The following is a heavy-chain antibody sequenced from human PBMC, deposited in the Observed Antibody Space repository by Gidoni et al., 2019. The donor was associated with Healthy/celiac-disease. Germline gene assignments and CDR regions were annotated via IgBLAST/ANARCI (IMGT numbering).Heavy chain of an antibody. V-gene: IGHV4-34*01. Sequence: QVQLQQWGAGLLKPSETLSLTCAVYGGSFSGYYWRWIRQPPGKGLEWIGEINHSGSTNYNPSLKSRVTISVDTSKNQFSLKLSSVTAADTAVYYCARGGAPPEGYYYYGMDVWGQGTTVTVSS. CDR3: ARGGAPPEGYYYYGMDV. J-gene: IGHJ6*02. CDR1: GGSFSGYY. D-gene: IGHD1-26*01. CDR2: INHSGST.